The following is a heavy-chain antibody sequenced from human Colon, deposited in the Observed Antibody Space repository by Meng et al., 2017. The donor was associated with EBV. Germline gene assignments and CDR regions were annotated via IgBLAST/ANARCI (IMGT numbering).Heavy chain of an antibody. J-gene: IGHJ2*01. Sequence: QVHVQESGPGVGMPSETLSLTCTCSGGSIRSYYWTWIRQPPGKGLEWIGYIYYSGSTNYNPSLKSRVTISVDTSKNQFSLKLSSVTTTDTAVYYCARNTVTTSGSSNYWYFDLWGRGTLVTVSS. D-gene: IGHD4-17*01. CDR3: ARNTVTTSGSSNYWYFDL. CDR1: GGSIRSYY. V-gene: IGHV4-59*01. CDR2: IYYSGST.